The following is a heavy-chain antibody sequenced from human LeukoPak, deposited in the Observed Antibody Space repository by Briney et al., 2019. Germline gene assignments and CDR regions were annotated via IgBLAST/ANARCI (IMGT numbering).Heavy chain of an antibody. CDR1: GFTFSSYA. CDR2: ISGSGGST. V-gene: IGHV3-23*01. J-gene: IGHJ4*02. D-gene: IGHD6-19*01. Sequence: AGGSLRLSCAASGFTFSSYAMSWVRQAPGKGLEWVSAISGSGGSTYYADSVKGRFTISRDNSKNTLYLQMNSLRAEDPAVYYCANDSPIAVADDYWGQGTLVTVSS. CDR3: ANDSPIAVADDY.